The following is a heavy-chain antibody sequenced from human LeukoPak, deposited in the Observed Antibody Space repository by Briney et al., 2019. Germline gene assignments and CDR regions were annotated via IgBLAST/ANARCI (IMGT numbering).Heavy chain of an antibody. CDR2: IYYSGST. CDR3: ARCSIVGATQYYFDY. Sequence: SETLSLTCTVSGGSISSYYWSWIRQPPGKGLEWIVYIYYSGSTNYNPALKSRVTISVDTSKNQFSLKLSSVTAADTAVYYCARCSIVGATQYYFDYWGQGTLVTVSS. D-gene: IGHD1-26*01. CDR1: GGSISSYY. J-gene: IGHJ4*02. V-gene: IGHV4-59*08.